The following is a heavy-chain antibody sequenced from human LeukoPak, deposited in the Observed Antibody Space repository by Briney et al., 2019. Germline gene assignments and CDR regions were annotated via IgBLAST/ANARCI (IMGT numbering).Heavy chain of an antibody. D-gene: IGHD6-19*01. Sequence: GGSLRLSYSASGFTFSDHYMHWVRQAPGKGLEWIGRIRDKGHSYTIQYAASVKGRITVSRDDSQNSLYLQMNSLKTEDTAFYYCAATVAGSNSFVYWGQGILVTVSS. CDR2: IRDKGHSYTI. J-gene: IGHJ4*02. V-gene: IGHV3-72*01. CDR1: GFTFSDHY. CDR3: AATVAGSNSFVY.